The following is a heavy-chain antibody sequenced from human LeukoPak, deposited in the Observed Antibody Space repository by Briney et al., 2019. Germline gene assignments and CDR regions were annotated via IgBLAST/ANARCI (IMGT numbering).Heavy chain of an antibody. V-gene: IGHV3-30-3*01. CDR2: ISYDGSNK. CDR3: TVLLGYCSGGSCYSLDY. CDR1: GFTFSSYA. J-gene: IGHJ4*02. D-gene: IGHD2-15*01. Sequence: GGSLRLSWAASGFTFSSYAMHWVRQAPGKGLEWVAVISYDGSNKYYADSVKGRFTISRDNSKNTLYLQMNSLGAEDTAVYYCTVLLGYCSGGSCYSLDYWGQGTLVTVSS.